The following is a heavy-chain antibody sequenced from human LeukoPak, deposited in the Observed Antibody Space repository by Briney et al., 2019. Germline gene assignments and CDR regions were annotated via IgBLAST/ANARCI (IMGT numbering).Heavy chain of an antibody. Sequence: GGSLRLSCAASGFTFSSYAMSWVRQAPGKGLEWVSAISGSGGSTYYADSVKGRFTISRDNFKNTLYLQMNSLRAEDTAVYYCAKDLPNYDFWSGYGYWGQGTLVTVSS. J-gene: IGHJ4*02. CDR2: ISGSGGST. CDR3: AKDLPNYDFWSGYGY. CDR1: GFTFSSYA. D-gene: IGHD3-3*01. V-gene: IGHV3-23*01.